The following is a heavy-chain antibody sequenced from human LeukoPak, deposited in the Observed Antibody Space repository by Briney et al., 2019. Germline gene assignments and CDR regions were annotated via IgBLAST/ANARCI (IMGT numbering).Heavy chain of an antibody. CDR1: GGSFSGYY. J-gene: IGHJ4*02. V-gene: IGHV4-34*01. CDR3: AVHSSYGDFDY. D-gene: IGHD4-17*01. Sequence: SETLSLTCAVYGGSFSGYYWSWIRQPPGKGLEWIGEINHSGSTNYNPSLKGRVTISVDTSKNQFSLKLSSVTAADTAVYYCAVHSSYGDFDYWGQGTLVTVSS. CDR2: INHSGST.